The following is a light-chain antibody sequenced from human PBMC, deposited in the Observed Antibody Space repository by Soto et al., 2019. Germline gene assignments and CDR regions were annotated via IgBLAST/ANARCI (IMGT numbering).Light chain of an antibody. CDR2: GAS. J-gene: IGKJ1*01. Sequence: DIVMTQSPATLSLSPWEGATLSCRASQSVRSNLGWYQQKPGQAPSLLIYGASTRATGIPDRFSGSGSGTEFTLTISSLQSEDFAVYYCQQYSNWPRTFGQGTKV. V-gene: IGKV3-15*01. CDR3: QQYSNWPRT. CDR1: QSVRSN.